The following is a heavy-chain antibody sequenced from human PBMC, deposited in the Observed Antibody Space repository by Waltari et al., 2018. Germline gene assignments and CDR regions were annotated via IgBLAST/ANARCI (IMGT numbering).Heavy chain of an antibody. J-gene: IGHJ4*02. D-gene: IGHD4-17*01. V-gene: IGHV1-69*06. CDR3: ANYGDYGRDYFDY. Sequence: QAPGQGLEWMGRIIPIFGTANYAQKFQGRVTITADKSTSTAYMELSSLRSEDTAVYYCANYGDYGRDYFDYWGQGTLVTVSS. CDR2: IIPIFGTA.